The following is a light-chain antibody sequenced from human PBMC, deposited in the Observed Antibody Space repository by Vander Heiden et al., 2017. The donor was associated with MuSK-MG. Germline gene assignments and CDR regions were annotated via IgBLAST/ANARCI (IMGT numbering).Light chain of an antibody. CDR1: QSVSTY. Sequence: EIVLTQSPATLSLSPGEGDSLSCRASQSVSTYLAWYQQKPCQPPRLLIYDTSRRAAGIPARFSGSGSGTDFTLTISSLEPEDFAVYYCQQRSNGPQTFGQGTKLEIK. J-gene: IGKJ2*01. CDR2: DTS. CDR3: QQRSNGPQT. V-gene: IGKV3-11*01.